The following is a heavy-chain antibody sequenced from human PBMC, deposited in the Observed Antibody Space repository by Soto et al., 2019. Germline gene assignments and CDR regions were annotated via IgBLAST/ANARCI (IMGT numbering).Heavy chain of an antibody. J-gene: IGHJ4*02. CDR3: ARETTVVNFDY. V-gene: IGHV2-5*02. Sequence: QITLKESDPTLVKPTQTLTLTCTFSGFSLSTSGVGVGWIRQPPGKALEWLALIYWDDDKRYSPSLKSRLTITKDTSKNQVVLTMTNMDPVDTATYYCARETTVVNFDYWGQGTLVTVSS. CDR1: GFSLSTSGVG. D-gene: IGHD4-17*01. CDR2: IYWDDDK.